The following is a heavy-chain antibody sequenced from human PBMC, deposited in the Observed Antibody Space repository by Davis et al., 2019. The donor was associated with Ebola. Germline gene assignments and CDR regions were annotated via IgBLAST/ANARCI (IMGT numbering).Heavy chain of an antibody. CDR2: IIPVFRTA. CDR1: GGTFSTYT. Sequence: AASVKVSCKASGGTFSTYTFSWVRQAPGQGLEWMGGIIPVFRTANYAQQFQGRVSISADESTSTVYLNLSSLRSEDTAVYYCARVDTAMVTGWFDPWGQGTLVTVSS. CDR3: ARVDTAMVTGWFDP. J-gene: IGHJ5*02. D-gene: IGHD5-18*01. V-gene: IGHV1-69*13.